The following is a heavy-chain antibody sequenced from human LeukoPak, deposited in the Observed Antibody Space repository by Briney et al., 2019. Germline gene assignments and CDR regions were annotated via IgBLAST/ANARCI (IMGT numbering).Heavy chain of an antibody. Sequence: GGSLRLSCAASGFTFSNYAMNWVRQAPGKGLEWVSGISGSGGSTYYADSVKCRFTISRDNSKKTLSLHMNSLGAEHTAVYYCAKGPVVTFDIWGQGTMVTVSS. CDR3: AKGPVVTFDI. CDR2: ISGSGGST. D-gene: IGHD2-15*01. J-gene: IGHJ3*02. V-gene: IGHV3-23*01. CDR1: GFTFSNYA.